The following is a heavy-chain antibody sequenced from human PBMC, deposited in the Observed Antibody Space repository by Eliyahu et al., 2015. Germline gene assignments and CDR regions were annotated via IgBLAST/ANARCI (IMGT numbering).Heavy chain of an antibody. CDR3: ARTMVRGVVTSDAFDI. J-gene: IGHJ3*02. Sequence: QVQLQESGPGLVKPSETLSLXCXVSGXXIXXYYWSWIRQPPGKGLEWIGYIYYSGSTNYNPSLKSRVTISVDTSKNQFSLKLSSVTAADTAVYYCARTMVRGVVTSDAFDIWGQGTMVTVSS. V-gene: IGHV4-59*08. D-gene: IGHD3-10*01. CDR2: IYYSGST. CDR1: GXXIXXYY.